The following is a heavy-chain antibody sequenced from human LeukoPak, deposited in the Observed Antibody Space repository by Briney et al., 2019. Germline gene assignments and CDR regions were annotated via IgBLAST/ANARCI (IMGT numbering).Heavy chain of an antibody. Sequence: SETLSLTCAVYGGSFSGYYWSWIRQPPGKGLEWIGEINHSGSTNYNPSLKSRVTISVDTSKNQFSLKLSSVTAADTAVYYCARGGGELSSFDIWDQGTMVTVSS. CDR3: ARGGGELSSFDI. J-gene: IGHJ3*02. D-gene: IGHD3-16*02. CDR2: INHSGST. V-gene: IGHV4-34*01. CDR1: GGSFSGYY.